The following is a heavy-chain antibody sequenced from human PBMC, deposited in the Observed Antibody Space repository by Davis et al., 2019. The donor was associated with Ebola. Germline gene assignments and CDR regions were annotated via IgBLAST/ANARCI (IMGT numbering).Heavy chain of an antibody. CDR1: GFRFDDYA. CDR3: ARFAQSRLYFDL. J-gene: IGHJ2*01. CDR2: INWNSGTI. D-gene: IGHD3-3*01. Sequence: PGGSLRLSCVASGFRFDDYAMYWVRQPPGKGLERVSGINWNSGTIGYADSVKGRFTISRDNAKNSLYLQMNSLRAEDTAVYYCARFAQSRLYFDLWGRGTLVTVSS. V-gene: IGHV3-9*01.